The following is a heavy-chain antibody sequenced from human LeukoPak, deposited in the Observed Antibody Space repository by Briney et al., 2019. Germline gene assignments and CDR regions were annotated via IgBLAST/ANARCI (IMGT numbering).Heavy chain of an antibody. CDR3: AKDEAAVAGRGGYFDY. D-gene: IGHD6-19*01. J-gene: IGHJ4*02. V-gene: IGHV3-53*01. CDR1: GFTVSSNY. Sequence: GGSLRLSCAAPGFTVSSNYMNWVRQAPGQGLEWVSIIYSGGTTYYADSVKGRFTISRDNSKNTLYLQMNSLRAEDTAVYYCAKDEAAVAGRGGYFDYWGQGTLVTVSS. CDR2: IYSGGTT.